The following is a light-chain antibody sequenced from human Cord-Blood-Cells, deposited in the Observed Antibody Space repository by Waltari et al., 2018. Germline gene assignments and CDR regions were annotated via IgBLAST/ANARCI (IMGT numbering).Light chain of an antibody. Sequence: IVLTHSQGTLSLSPGERAPLSCRASQSVGSSYLACYQQKPGQAPRLLIYGASSRATGIPDRFSGSGSGTDVTLTISRLEPEDFAVYYCQQYGSSPWTFGQGTKVEIK. CDR3: QQYGSSPWT. J-gene: IGKJ1*01. V-gene: IGKV3-20*01. CDR1: QSVGSSY. CDR2: GAS.